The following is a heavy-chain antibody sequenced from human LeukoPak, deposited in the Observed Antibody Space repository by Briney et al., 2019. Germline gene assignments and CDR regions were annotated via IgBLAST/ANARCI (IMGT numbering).Heavy chain of an antibody. D-gene: IGHD3-10*01. V-gene: IGHV3-7*04. CDR3: ARGAYDYGSGSYDY. CDR1: GFTFSSYW. J-gene: IGHJ4*02. CDR2: IKQDGSEK. Sequence: GGSLRLSCAASGFTFSSYWMSWVRQAPGKGLEWVANIKQDGSEKYYVDSVKGRFTISRDNAKNSLYLQMNSLRAEDTAVYYCARGAYDYGSGSYDYWGQGTLVTVSS.